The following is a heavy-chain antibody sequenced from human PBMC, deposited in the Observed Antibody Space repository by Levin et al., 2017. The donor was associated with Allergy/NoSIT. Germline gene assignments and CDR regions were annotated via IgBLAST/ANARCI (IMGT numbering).Heavy chain of an antibody. J-gene: IGHJ4*02. V-gene: IGHV3-30*18. CDR1: GFTFSSYG. D-gene: IGHD2-15*01. CDR3: AKDHPGGYCSGGSCQPDY. Sequence: SGGSLRLSCAASGFTFSSYGMHWVRQAPGKGLEWVAVISYDGSNKYYADSVKGRFTISRDNSKNTLYLQMNSLRAEDTAVYYCAKDHPGGYCSGGSCQPDYWGQGTLVTVSS. CDR2: ISYDGSNK.